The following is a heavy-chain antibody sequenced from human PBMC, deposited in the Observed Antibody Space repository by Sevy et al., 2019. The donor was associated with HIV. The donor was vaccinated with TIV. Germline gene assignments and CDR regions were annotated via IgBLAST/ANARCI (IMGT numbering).Heavy chain of an antibody. CDR3: ARGSGTSRYYDH. CDR1: GDSTGSGGYY. Sequence: SETLSLICPVSGDSTGSGGYYWSWIRQLLGKALEWIWCIYHSGSTFHNPSLQSRVTISVDRSKNQFSLKLRSVTAADTAVYYCARGSGTSRYYDHWGQGTLVTVSS. D-gene: IGHD3-9*01. CDR2: IYHSGST. V-gene: IGHV4-30-2*01. J-gene: IGHJ5*02.